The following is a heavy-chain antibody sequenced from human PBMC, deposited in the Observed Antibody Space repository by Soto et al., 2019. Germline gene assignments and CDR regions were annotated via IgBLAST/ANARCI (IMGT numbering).Heavy chain of an antibody. Sequence: QVQLVQSGAEVKKPGSSVKVSCKASGGTFSSYAISWVRQAPGQGLEWMGGIIPIFGTANYAQKFQGRVTITADESRSTASMELSSLRSEDAAVYYCAWSVEWLPYRDAFDIWGQGTMVTVSS. J-gene: IGHJ3*02. CDR2: IIPIFGTA. CDR3: AWSVEWLPYRDAFDI. V-gene: IGHV1-69*12. D-gene: IGHD3-3*01. CDR1: GGTFSSYA.